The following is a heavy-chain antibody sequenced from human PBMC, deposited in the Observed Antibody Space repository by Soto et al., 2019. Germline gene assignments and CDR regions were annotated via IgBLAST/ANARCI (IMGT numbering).Heavy chain of an antibody. V-gene: IGHV3-33*01. CDR1: GFTFSSYG. Sequence: PGGSLRLSCAASGFTFSSYGMHWVRQAPGKGLEWVAVIWYDGSNKYYADSVKGRFTISRDNSKNTLYLQMNSLRAEDTAVYYCARLPFRYYYYYMDVWGKGTTVTVSS. CDR3: ARLPFRYYYYYMDV. J-gene: IGHJ6*03. CDR2: IWYDGSNK.